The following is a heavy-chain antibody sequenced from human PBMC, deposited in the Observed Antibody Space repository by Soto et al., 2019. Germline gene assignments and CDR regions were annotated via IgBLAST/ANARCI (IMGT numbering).Heavy chain of an antibody. Sequence: DVQLVESGGGLVQPGGSLRLSCAASGFTFSRSWMHWVRQAPGKGLVWVSRINSGASTTNYADSVKGRFTISRDNAKNTLYLHMDSRTADDTAVYYCARGPTGWFGYDYWGQGTLVTVSS. CDR1: GFTFSRSW. CDR2: INSGASTT. D-gene: IGHD3-10*01. J-gene: IGHJ4*02. V-gene: IGHV3-74*01. CDR3: ARGPTGWFGYDY.